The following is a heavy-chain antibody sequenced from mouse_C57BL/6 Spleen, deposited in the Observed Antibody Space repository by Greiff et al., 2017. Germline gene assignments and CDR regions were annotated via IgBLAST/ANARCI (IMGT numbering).Heavy chain of an antibody. D-gene: IGHD1-1*01. CDR1: GFTFSDYY. CDR3: ARRGYYGSSSGYYYAMDY. J-gene: IGHJ4*01. V-gene: IGHV5-12*01. Sequence: EVQRVESGGGLVQPGGSLKLSCAASGFTFSDYYMYWVRQTPEKRLEWVAYISNGGGSTYYPDTVKGRFTISRDNAKNTLYLQMSRLKSEDTAMYYCARRGYYGSSSGYYYAMDYWGQGTSVTVSS. CDR2: ISNGGGST.